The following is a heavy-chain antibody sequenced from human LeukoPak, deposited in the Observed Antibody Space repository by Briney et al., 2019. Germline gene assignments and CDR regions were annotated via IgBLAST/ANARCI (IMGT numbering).Heavy chain of an antibody. CDR3: ARGYSSSWFDY. V-gene: IGHV3-66*02. J-gene: IGHJ4*02. D-gene: IGHD6-13*01. CDR2: IYSGGST. CDR1: GFTFSSYW. Sequence: GGSLRLSCAASGFTFSSYWMSWVRQAPGKGLEWVSLIYSGGSTYYADSVKGRFTVSRDNSKNTLYLQMNSLRAEDTAVYYCARGYSSSWFDYWGQGTLVTVSS.